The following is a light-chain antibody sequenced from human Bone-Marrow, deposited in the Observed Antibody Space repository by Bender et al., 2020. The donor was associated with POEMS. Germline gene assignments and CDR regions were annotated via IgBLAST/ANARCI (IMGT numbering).Light chain of an antibody. Sequence: QSALSQPAYVSGSPGQSITISCTGTSSDVGYYNLVSWYQQHPGKAPRLIIYEGNKRPSGVSDRFSGSKSGNTASLTISGLQAEDEADYYCCSYAGNNTMIFGGGTTVTVL. CDR2: EGN. J-gene: IGLJ2*01. CDR3: CSYAGNNTMI. V-gene: IGLV2-23*01. CDR1: SSDVGYYNL.